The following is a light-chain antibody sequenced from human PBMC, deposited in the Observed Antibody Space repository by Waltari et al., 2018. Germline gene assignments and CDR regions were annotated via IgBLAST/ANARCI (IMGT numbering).Light chain of an antibody. V-gene: IGKV3-11*01. CDR1: HTVYTE. CDR3: QQRRRWPLT. CDR2: DTH. Sequence: SVGSSHTVYTELACDQCRPGKAPKLLIDDTHNRANGIPGRFSGGGSETDFTLTISSLEPEDFAVYYCQQRRRWPLTFGGGSKVEI. J-gene: IGKJ4*01.